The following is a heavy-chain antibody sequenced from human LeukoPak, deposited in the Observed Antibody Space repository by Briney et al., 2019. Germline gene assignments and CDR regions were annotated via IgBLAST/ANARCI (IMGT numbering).Heavy chain of an antibody. CDR1: GFTFSSYA. D-gene: IGHD6-19*01. CDR3: AKASGDSDSSGWYGFYFDY. V-gene: IGHV3-23*01. CDR2: ISGSGGST. Sequence: PGGSLRLSCAASGFTFSSYAMSWVRQAPGKGLEWVSAISGSGGSTYYADSVKGRFTISRDNSKNTLYLQMNSLRAEDTAVYYCAKASGDSDSSGWYGFYFDYWGQGTLVTVSS. J-gene: IGHJ4*02.